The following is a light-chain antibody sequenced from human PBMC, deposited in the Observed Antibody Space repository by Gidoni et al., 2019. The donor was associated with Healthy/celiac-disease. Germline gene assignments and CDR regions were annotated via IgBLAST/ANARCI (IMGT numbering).Light chain of an antibody. CDR1: QSLLHRNGYNY. V-gene: IGKV2-28*01. Sequence: DIVMTPSTLSLPVTPGEPASISCRSSQSLLHRNGYNYLDWYLQKPVQSPQLLIYSGSNRASGVPDRFSGSGSGTDFTLKISRVEAEDVGVYYCMQALQTPLTFGGGTKVEIK. J-gene: IGKJ4*01. CDR3: MQALQTPLT. CDR2: SGS.